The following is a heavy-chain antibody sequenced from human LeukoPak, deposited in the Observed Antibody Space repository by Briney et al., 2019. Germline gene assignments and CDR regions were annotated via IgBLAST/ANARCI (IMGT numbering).Heavy chain of an antibody. D-gene: IGHD4-23*01. CDR2: ISWRSDSV. J-gene: IGHJ4*02. V-gene: IGHV3-9*01. CDR3: AKDWSYGGNSRKYFGS. Sequence: PGGSLRLSCAASGFTFDDYAMHWVRQAPGKGLEWVSGISWRSDSVDYADSVKGRFTISRDNAKSSLYLQMNSLRADDTALYYCAKDWSYGGNSRKYFGSWGQGILVTVSS. CDR1: GFTFDDYA.